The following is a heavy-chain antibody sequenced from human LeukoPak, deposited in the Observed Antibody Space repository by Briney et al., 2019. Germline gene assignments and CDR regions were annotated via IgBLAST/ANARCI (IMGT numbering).Heavy chain of an antibody. CDR1: GYTFTSYF. J-gene: IGHJ4*02. D-gene: IGHD3-10*01. CDR2: INPSGGST. CDR3: ARGPRQVGLLLWFGEYYFDY. V-gene: IGHV1-46*01. Sequence: ASVKVSCKASGYTFTSYFMHWVQQAPGQGLEWMGIINPSGGSTSYAQKFQGRVTMTRDTSTSTVYMELSSLRSEDTAVYYCARGPRQVGLLLWFGEYYFDYWGQGTLVTVSS.